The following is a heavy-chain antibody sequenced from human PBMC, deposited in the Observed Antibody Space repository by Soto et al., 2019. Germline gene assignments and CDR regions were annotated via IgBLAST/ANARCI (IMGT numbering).Heavy chain of an antibody. V-gene: IGHV1-24*01. D-gene: IGHD4-17*01. Sequence: ASVKVSCKXSGYTLTELSMHWVRQAPGKGLEWMGGFDPEDGETIYAQKFQGRVTMTEDTSTDTAYMELSSLRSEDTAVYYCATDSYGNYYFDYWGQGTLVTVSS. CDR2: FDPEDGET. CDR3: ATDSYGNYYFDY. CDR1: GYTLTELS. J-gene: IGHJ4*02.